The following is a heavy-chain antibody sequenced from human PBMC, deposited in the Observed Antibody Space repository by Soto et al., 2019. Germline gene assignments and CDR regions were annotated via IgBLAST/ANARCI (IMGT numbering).Heavy chain of an antibody. CDR1: GGTFSSYA. CDR2: IIPIFGTA. V-gene: IGHV1-69*06. CDR3: ARSRRYYDSSGYTYYFDY. D-gene: IGHD3-22*01. J-gene: IGHJ4*02. Sequence: ASVKVSCKASGGTFSSYAISWVRQAPGQGLEWMGGIIPIFGTANYAQKFQGRVTITADKSTSTAYMELSSLRSEDTAVYYCARSRRYYDSSGYTYYFDYWGQGTLVTVSS.